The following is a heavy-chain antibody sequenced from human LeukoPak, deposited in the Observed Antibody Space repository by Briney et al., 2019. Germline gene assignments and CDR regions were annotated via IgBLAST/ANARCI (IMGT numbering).Heavy chain of an antibody. CDR1: GFTFSDYD. CDR2: IGTAGDT. CDR3: ARELRYSSGWYAYYYYGMDV. D-gene: IGHD6-19*01. V-gene: IGHV3-13*01. Sequence: GGSLRLSCAASGFTFSDYDMHWVRQATGKGLEWVSAIGTAGDTYYADSVKGRFTISRDNAKNSLYLQMNSLRAEDTALYHCARELRYSSGWYAYYYYGMDVWGQGTTVTVSS. J-gene: IGHJ6*02.